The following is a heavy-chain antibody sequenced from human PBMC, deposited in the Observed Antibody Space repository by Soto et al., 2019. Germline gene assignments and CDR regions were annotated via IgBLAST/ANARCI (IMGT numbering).Heavy chain of an antibody. Sequence: PSETLSLPFTVSGGSVSSGRYYWSWIRQPPGKGLEWIGYIYYSGSTNYNPSLKSRVTISVDTSKNQFSLKLSSVTAADTAVYYCARETYYYDSHFDYWGQGTLVTVSS. D-gene: IGHD3-22*01. CDR3: ARETYYYDSHFDY. CDR2: IYYSGST. CDR1: GGSVSSGRYY. J-gene: IGHJ4*02. V-gene: IGHV4-61*01.